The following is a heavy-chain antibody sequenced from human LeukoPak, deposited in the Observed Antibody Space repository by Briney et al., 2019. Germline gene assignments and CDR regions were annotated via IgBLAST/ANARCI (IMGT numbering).Heavy chain of an antibody. J-gene: IGHJ3*02. Sequence: ASVKVSCKASGYTFTGYYMHWVRQAPGQRLEWMGRINPNSGGTNYAQKFQGRVTMNRDTSISTAYMELSRLRSDDTAVYYCASAIYDFWSWAFDIWGQGTMVTVSS. CDR3: ASAIYDFWSWAFDI. CDR1: GYTFTGYY. V-gene: IGHV1-2*06. CDR2: INPNSGGT. D-gene: IGHD3-3*01.